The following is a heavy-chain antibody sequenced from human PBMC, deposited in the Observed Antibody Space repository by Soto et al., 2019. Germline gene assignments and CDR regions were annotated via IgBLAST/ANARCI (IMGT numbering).Heavy chain of an antibody. J-gene: IGHJ6*02. V-gene: IGHV4-4*07. CDR3: ARDLRSCSSVSCYFEGGMDV. CDR1: GGSISSYY. Sequence: QVQLQESGPGLVKPSETLSLTCTVSGGSISSYYWSWIRQSAGKGLEWIGLFYSSEITNYNPSLKSRVTMSVDTSKNLFSLKLTSVTAADTAVYYCARDLRSCSSVSCYFEGGMDVWGQGTTVTVSS. CDR2: FYSSEIT. D-gene: IGHD2-2*01.